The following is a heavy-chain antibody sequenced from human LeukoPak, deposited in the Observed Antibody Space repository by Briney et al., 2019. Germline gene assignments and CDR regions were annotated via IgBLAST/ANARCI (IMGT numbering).Heavy chain of an antibody. D-gene: IGHD2-15*01. CDR1: GFTFSSYS. CDR3: AKDLQIVVVVAAFHY. Sequence: GGSLRLSCAASGFTFSSYSMNWVRQAPGKGLEWVSSISSSSSFIYYADSVRGRFTISRDNAKNSLYLQMNSLRAEDTAVYYCAKDLQIVVVVAAFHYWGQGTLVTVSS. V-gene: IGHV3-21*04. CDR2: ISSSSSFI. J-gene: IGHJ4*02.